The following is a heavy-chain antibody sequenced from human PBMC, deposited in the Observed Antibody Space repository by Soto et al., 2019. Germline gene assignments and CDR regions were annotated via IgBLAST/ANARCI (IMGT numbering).Heavy chain of an antibody. CDR1: GGTFSSYA. Sequence: SVKVSCKASGGTFSSYAISWVRQAPGQGLEWMGGIIPIFGTANYAQKFQGRVTITADESTSTAYMELSSLRSEDTAVYYCATYYDFWSGYSNNGMDVWGQGTTVTSP. CDR3: ATYYDFWSGYSNNGMDV. D-gene: IGHD3-3*01. V-gene: IGHV1-69*01. CDR2: IIPIFGTA. J-gene: IGHJ6*02.